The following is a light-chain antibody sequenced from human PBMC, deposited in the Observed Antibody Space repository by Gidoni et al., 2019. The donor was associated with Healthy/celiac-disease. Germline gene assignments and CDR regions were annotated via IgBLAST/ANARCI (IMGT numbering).Light chain of an antibody. CDR2: GAS. J-gene: IGKJ1*01. CDR3: QQSYSTLWT. Sequence: DIQMTQSPSSLSASVGDRVTITCRASQSISSYLNWYQPKPGKAPKLLIYGASSLQSGVPSRFRGSGSGTECTLTISSRQPEDFATYDCQQSYSTLWTFGQGTKVEIK. V-gene: IGKV1-39*01. CDR1: QSISSY.